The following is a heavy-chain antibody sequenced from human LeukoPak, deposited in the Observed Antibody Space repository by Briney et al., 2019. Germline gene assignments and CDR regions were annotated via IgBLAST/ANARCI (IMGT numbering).Heavy chain of an antibody. V-gene: IGHV4-4*07. D-gene: IGHD2-15*01. CDR3: ARGRYCSADICSGGDAFDI. CDR1: GGSINNYY. CDR2: IYTRGST. J-gene: IGHJ3*02. Sequence: SETLSLTCTVPGGSINNYYWSWIRQPAGKGLEWIGRIYTRGSTNYNPSLKSRVTMSVDTSKNQFSLKLSSVTAADTAVYNCARGRYCSADICSGGDAFDIWGQGTMVSVSS.